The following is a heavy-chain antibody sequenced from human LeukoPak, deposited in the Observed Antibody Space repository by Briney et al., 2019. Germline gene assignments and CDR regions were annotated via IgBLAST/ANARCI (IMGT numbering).Heavy chain of an antibody. J-gene: IGHJ6*03. CDR1: GFTVSSNY. D-gene: IGHD1-26*01. CDR2: IYSGGST. CDR3: AREGGVGPTAPTDYYYYQMDV. Sequence: PGGSLRLSCAASGFTVSSNYMSWVRQAPGKGLEWVSVIYSGGSTYYADSVKGRFTISRDNSKNTLYLQMNSLRAEDTAVYYCAREGGVGPTAPTDYYYYQMDVWGKGTTVTVSS. V-gene: IGHV3-53*05.